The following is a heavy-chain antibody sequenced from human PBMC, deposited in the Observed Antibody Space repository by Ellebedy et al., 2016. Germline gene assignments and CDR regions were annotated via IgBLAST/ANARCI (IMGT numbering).Heavy chain of an antibody. CDR3: AKTSGWGYGEN. CDR1: GYTFTNYY. V-gene: IGHV1-46*01. D-gene: IGHD3-10*01. Sequence: ASVKVSXKASGYTFTNYYVHWMRQAPGQGLEWMGIRIPGGGGTVHAQRFQGRVTMTWDSSTHTAYMDLRSLRSDDTAMYYCAKTSGWGYGENWGQGTLVTVSS. CDR2: RIPGGGGT. J-gene: IGHJ4*02.